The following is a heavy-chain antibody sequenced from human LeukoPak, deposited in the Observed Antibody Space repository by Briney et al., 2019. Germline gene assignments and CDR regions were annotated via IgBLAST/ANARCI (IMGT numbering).Heavy chain of an antibody. CDR1: GGSFSGYY. Sequence: SETLSLTCAVYGGSFSGYYWSWIRQPPGKGLEWIGEINHSGSTNYNPSLKSRVTISVDTSKNQFSLKLSSVTAADTAVYYCARLDRIVGAVIYYYYYMDVWGKGTTVTISS. D-gene: IGHD1-26*01. J-gene: IGHJ6*03. CDR3: ARLDRIVGAVIYYYYYMDV. CDR2: INHSGST. V-gene: IGHV4-34*01.